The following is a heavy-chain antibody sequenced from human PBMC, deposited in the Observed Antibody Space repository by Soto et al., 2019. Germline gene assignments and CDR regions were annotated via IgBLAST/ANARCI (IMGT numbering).Heavy chain of an antibody. CDR2: IYPGDSDT. D-gene: IGHD6-13*01. V-gene: IGHV5-51*01. CDR3: ARASAARSGMDV. CDR1: GYSFTSYW. J-gene: IGHJ6*02. Sequence: AESLNTSCKVSGYSFTSYWIGWVLQMPGKGLEWMGIIYPGDSDTRYSPSFQGQVTISADKSISTAYLQWSSLKASDTAMYYCARASAARSGMDVWGQGTPVTVSS.